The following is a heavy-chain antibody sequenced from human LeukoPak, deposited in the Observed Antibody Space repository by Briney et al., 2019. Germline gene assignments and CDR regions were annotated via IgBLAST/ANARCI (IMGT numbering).Heavy chain of an antibody. J-gene: IGHJ4*02. D-gene: IGHD6-13*01. CDR3: ARDVGGYSSSWHFDY. CDR2: IYHSGST. CDR1: GGSLSSGGYY. V-gene: IGHV4-30-2*01. Sequence: PSQTLSLTCTVSGGSLSSGGYYWSWIRQPPGKGLEWIGYIYHSGSTYYNPSLKSRVTISVDRSKNQFSLKLSSVTAADTAVYYCARDVGGYSSSWHFDYWGQGTLVTVSS.